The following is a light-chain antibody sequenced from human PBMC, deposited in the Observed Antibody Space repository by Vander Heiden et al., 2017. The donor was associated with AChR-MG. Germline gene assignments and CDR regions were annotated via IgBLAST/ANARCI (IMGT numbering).Light chain of an antibody. Sequence: DIQMTQSPSTLSASVGDRVTITCRASQSIRQYLAWYQQKPGKAPKLLIYKASSLVNGVSSRFRGSGSGTEFTLTISSLQPDDLATYYCQQFNTNPLTFGPGTKVEIK. J-gene: IGKJ3*01. V-gene: IGKV1-5*03. CDR1: QSIRQY. CDR3: QQFNTNPLT. CDR2: KAS.